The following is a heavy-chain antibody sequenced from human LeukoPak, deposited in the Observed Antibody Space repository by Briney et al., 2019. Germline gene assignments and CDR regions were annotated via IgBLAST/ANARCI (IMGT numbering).Heavy chain of an antibody. Sequence: ASVKVSCKASGYTFTGYYIHWLRQAPGQGLEWMGWINPNSGGTNYAQKFQGRVTMTRDTSISTAYMELSRLRSDDTAVYYCARDTLDYGGNPYYFDYWGQGTLVTVSS. D-gene: IGHD4-23*01. J-gene: IGHJ4*02. V-gene: IGHV1-2*02. CDR2: INPNSGGT. CDR3: ARDTLDYGGNPYYFDY. CDR1: GYTFTGYY.